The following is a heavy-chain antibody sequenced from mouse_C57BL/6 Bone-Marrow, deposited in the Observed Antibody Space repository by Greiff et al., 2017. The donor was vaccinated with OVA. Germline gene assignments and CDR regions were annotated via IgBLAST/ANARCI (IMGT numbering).Heavy chain of an antibody. CDR2: IYPGSGSI. V-gene: IGHV1-55*01. D-gene: IGHD2-5*01. J-gene: IGHJ4*01. Sequence: VQLQQPGAELVKPGASVKMSCKASGYTFTSYWITWVKQRPGQGLEWIGDIYPGSGSINYNEKFKNKATLTVDTSSTTAYMQLSSLTSEDASVFYCTAHYSNSYFAMDYWGQGTSVTVSS. CDR1: GYTFTSYW. CDR3: TAHYSNSYFAMDY.